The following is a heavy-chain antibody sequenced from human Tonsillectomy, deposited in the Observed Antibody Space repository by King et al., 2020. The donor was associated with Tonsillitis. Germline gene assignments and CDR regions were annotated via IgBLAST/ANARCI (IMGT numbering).Heavy chain of an antibody. CDR1: GFTFADNE. CDR2: IREKSYGGTA. CDR3: AREGYSKSWVY. J-gene: IGHJ4*02. V-gene: IGHV3-49*03. Sequence: VQLVESGGGLVQPGRSLTLSCRASGFTFADNEMGWFRQAPGKGLEWVGFIREKSYGGTAEYAASVKGRFVISRDDSEDIAYLHMDSLKTDDTAVYYCAREGYSKSWVYWGQGSLVIVSS. D-gene: IGHD6-13*01.